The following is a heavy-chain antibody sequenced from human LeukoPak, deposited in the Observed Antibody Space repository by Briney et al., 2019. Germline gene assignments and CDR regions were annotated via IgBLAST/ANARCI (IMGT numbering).Heavy chain of an antibody. D-gene: IGHD6-19*01. J-gene: IGHJ4*02. CDR3: AREKQGYSSGWYGY. CDR1: GFTFSSYA. CDR2: ISYDGSNK. V-gene: IGHV3-30-3*01. Sequence: GGSLRLSCAASGFTFSSYAMHWVRQAPGKGLERVAVISYDGSNKYYADSVKGRFTISRDNSKNTLYLQMNSLRAEDTAVYYCAREKQGYSSGWYGYWGQGTLVTVSS.